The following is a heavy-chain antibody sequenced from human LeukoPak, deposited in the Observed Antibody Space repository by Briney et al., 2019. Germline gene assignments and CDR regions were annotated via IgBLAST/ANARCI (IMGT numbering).Heavy chain of an antibody. J-gene: IGHJ4*02. V-gene: IGHV5-51*01. CDR1: GYSFTSHW. Sequence: GESLKISCKGSGYSFTSHWIGWVRQMPGKGLEWMGIIYPGDSETRYSPPFQGQVTMSADKSISTAYLQWSSLKASDTAMYYCARHRSSAWTVDYWGQGTLVTVSS. CDR3: ARHRSSAWTVDY. D-gene: IGHD6-19*01. CDR2: IYPGDSET.